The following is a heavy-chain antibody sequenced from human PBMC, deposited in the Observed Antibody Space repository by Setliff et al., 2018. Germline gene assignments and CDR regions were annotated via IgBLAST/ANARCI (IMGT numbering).Heavy chain of an antibody. D-gene: IGHD3-16*02. CDR2: IYSSGNT. J-gene: IGHJ3*02. V-gene: IGHV4-39*07. CDR3: AGTSPLLMMTFGGVLVGDAFDI. Sequence: PSETLSLTCTVSGDSIRSSRYYWGWIRQPPGKGLEWIGSIYSSGNTYYNPSLKRRVTISVDTTKNQFSLQLNSVTAADRAVYYCAGTSPLLMMTFGGVLVGDAFDIWGQGTLVTV. CDR1: GDSIRSSRYY.